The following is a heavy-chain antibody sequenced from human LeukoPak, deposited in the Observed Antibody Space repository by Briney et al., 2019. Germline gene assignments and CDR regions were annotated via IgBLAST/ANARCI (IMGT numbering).Heavy chain of an antibody. Sequence: SGPTLVKPPPTLTLTCTFSGFSLTTSAVGVGWIRQPPGKALDWLALIYWDDDKRYSPSLKSRLTITKDTSKNQVVLTMTNMDPVDTATYYCAHRLWAGTTFDSWGQGILVTVSS. V-gene: IGHV2-5*02. CDR1: GFSLTTSAVG. J-gene: IGHJ4*02. D-gene: IGHD1-7*01. CDR3: AHRLWAGTTFDS. CDR2: IYWDDDK.